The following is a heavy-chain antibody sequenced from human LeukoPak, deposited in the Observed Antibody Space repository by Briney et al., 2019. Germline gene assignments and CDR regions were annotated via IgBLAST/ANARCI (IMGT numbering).Heavy chain of an antibody. CDR1: GFTFSSYS. J-gene: IGHJ3*02. V-gene: IGHV3-21*01. Sequence: PGGSLRLSCAASGFTFSSYSMNWVRQAPGKGLEWVSSISSSSSYIYYADSVKGRFTISRDNAKNSLYLQMNSLRAEDTAVYYCARDFNLRESLAFDIWGQGTMVTVSS. CDR3: ARDFNLRESLAFDI. CDR2: ISSSSSYI.